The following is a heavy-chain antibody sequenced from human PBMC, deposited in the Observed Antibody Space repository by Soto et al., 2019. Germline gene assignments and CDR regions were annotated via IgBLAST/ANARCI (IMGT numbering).Heavy chain of an antibody. D-gene: IGHD2-15*01. J-gene: IGHJ4*02. Sequence: ASVKVSCKASGGTFSSYTISWVRQAPGQGLEWMGRIIPILGIANYAQKFQGRVTITADKSTSTAYMELSSLRSEDTAVYYCARLTYCSGGSCYSSADFDYWGQGTLVTVSS. V-gene: IGHV1-69*02. CDR3: ARLTYCSGGSCYSSADFDY. CDR2: IIPILGIA. CDR1: GGTFSSYT.